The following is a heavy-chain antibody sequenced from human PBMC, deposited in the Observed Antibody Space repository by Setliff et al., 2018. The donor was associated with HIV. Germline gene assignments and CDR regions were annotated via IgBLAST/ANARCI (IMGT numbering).Heavy chain of an antibody. J-gene: IGHJ4*02. CDR1: GGSISSHY. V-gene: IGHV4-59*08. CDR2: IYYSGST. CDR3: ARSGRLEPLHY. Sequence: SETLSLTCTVSGGSISSHYWSWIRQPPGKGLEWIGSIYYSGSTNYNPSLKSRVTISVDTSKNQFSLKLSSVTAADTAVYYCARSGRLEPLHYWGQGTVVTVSS. D-gene: IGHD1-1*01.